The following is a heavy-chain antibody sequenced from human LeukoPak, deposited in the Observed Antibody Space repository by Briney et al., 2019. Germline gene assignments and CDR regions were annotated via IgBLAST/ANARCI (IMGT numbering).Heavy chain of an antibody. CDR3: AKQRWLGAGYFDY. J-gene: IGHJ4*02. CDR2: ISGSGGRT. V-gene: IGHV3-23*01. D-gene: IGHD5-24*01. CDR1: GFTFSSYA. Sequence: GGSLRLSCAASGFTFSSYAMSWVRQAPGKGVEWVSAISGSGGRTYYADSVKGRFTISRDNSKNTLYLQMNSLRAEDTAVYYCAKQRWLGAGYFDYWGQGTLVTVSS.